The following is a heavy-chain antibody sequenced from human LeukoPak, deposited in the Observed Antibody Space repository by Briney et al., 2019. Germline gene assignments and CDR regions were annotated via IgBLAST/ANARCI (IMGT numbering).Heavy chain of an antibody. CDR3: ANGGSMADENIHN. CDR1: GFTFSSYW. Sequence: GGSLRLSCAASGFTFSSYWMHWVRQAPGKGLEWVSSISDTGGYTHYADSMKGRFTISRDNSKNTLYLQMNSLRAEDTAVYHCANGGSMADENIHNWGQGTLVTVSS. V-gene: IGHV3-23*01. D-gene: IGHD2/OR15-2a*01. J-gene: IGHJ4*02. CDR2: ISDTGGYT.